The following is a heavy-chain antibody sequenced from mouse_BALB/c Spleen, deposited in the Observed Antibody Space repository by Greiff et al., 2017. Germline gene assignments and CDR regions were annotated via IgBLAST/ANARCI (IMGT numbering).Heavy chain of an antibody. V-gene: IGHV5-17*02. CDR1: GFTFSSFG. D-gene: IGHD1-1*01. CDR3: ARWGTTVVATRYFDV. CDR2: ISSGSSTI. J-gene: IGHJ1*01. Sequence: EVHLVESGGGLVQPGGSRKLSCAASGFTFSSFGMHWVRQAPEKGLEWVAYISSGSSTIYYADTVKGRFTISRDNPKNTLFLQMTSLRSEDTAMYYCARWGTTVVATRYFDVWGAGTTVTVSS.